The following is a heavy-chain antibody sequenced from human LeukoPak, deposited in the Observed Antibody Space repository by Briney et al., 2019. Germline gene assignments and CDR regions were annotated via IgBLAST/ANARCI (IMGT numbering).Heavy chain of an antibody. CDR3: ARHYYGGSGAFDI. CDR2: IYYSGST. Sequence: SETLSLTCTVSGGSISSGDYYWSWIRQPPGTGLEWIGYIYYSGSTYYNPSLKSRVTISVDTSKNQFSLKLISVTAADTAVYYCARHYYGGSGAFDIWGQGTMVTVSS. D-gene: IGHD4-23*01. CDR1: GGSISSGDYY. J-gene: IGHJ3*02. V-gene: IGHV4-30-4*08.